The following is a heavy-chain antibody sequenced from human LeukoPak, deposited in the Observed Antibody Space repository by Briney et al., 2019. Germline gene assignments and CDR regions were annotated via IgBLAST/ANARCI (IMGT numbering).Heavy chain of an antibody. D-gene: IGHD3-9*01. CDR1: GGSISSSSYY. CDR2: IYYSGST. V-gene: IGHV4-39*07. CDR3: ARGIPQRVRYFDWLRTGNWFDP. J-gene: IGHJ5*02. Sequence: PSETLSLTCTVSGGSISSSSYYWGWIRQPPGKGLEWIGSIYYSGSTYYSPSLKSRVTISLDTSRNQFSLKLNSVTAADTAVFYCARGIPQRVRYFDWLRTGNWFDPWGQGTLVTVSS.